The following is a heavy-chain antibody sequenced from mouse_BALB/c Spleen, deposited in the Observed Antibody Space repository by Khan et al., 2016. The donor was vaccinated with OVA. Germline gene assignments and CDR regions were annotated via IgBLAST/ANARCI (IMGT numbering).Heavy chain of an antibody. CDR3: VREGAYYRSDGGFAY. CDR1: GYTFTTYT. V-gene: IGHV1-4*01. J-gene: IGHJ3*01. D-gene: IGHD2-14*01. Sequence: VQLQESGAELARPGASVKMSCKASGYTFTTYTIHWVKQRPGQGLEWIGYIIPSNDYTNYNQKFKDRATLTADKSSSTAYMQLSSLTSEDSAVYYGVREGAYYRSDGGFAYWGQGTLVTVSA. CDR2: IIPSNDYT.